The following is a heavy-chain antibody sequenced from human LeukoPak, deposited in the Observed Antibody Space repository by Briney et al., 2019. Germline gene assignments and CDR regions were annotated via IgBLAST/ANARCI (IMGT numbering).Heavy chain of an antibody. CDR1: GFTFGSYA. V-gene: IGHV3-23*01. CDR3: AKDRPVYSGSYWY. Sequence: PGGSLRLSCAASGFTFGSYAMSWVRQAPGKGPEWVSAISGSGGSTYYADSVKGRFTISRDNSKNTLYLQMNSLRAEDTAVYYCAKDRPVYSGSYWYWGQGTLVTVSS. D-gene: IGHD1-26*01. J-gene: IGHJ4*02. CDR2: ISGSGGST.